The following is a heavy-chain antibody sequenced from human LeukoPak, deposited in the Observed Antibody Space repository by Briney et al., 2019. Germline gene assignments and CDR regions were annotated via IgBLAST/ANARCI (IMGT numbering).Heavy chain of an antibody. V-gene: IGHV3-21*01. CDR2: IGTSTSYI. J-gene: IGHJ4*02. Sequence: GGSLRLSCAASGFTFSTYIMNWVRQTPGKGLEWVSSIGTSTSYIYYADSVKGRFTISRDNAKNSLYLQMNSLSAEDTALYYCARSRRDSDWYIDDYWGQGTLVTVSS. D-gene: IGHD6-19*01. CDR1: GFTFSTYI. CDR3: ARSRRDSDWYIDDY.